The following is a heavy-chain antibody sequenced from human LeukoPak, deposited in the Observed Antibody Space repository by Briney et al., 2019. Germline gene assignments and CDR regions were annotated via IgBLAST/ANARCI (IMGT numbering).Heavy chain of an antibody. Sequence: GGSLRLSCAASGFTVSSNYMTWVRQAPGKGLEWVSSISSSSSYIYYADSVKGRFTISRDNAKNSLYLQMNSLRAEDTAVYYCARAKGGSYRFSDYWGQGTLVTVSS. J-gene: IGHJ4*02. CDR3: ARAKGGSYRFSDY. CDR2: ISSSSSYI. V-gene: IGHV3-21*01. D-gene: IGHD1-26*01. CDR1: GFTVSSNY.